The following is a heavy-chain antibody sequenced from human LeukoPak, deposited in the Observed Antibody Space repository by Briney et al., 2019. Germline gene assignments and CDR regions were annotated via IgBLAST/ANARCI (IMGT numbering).Heavy chain of an antibody. V-gene: IGHV3-23*01. Sequence: PGGSLRLSCAASGLTFTIYAMNWVRQALGKGLEWVSTISGGGGSTYYADSVKGRFTISRDNSKNTLYLQVNSLRAEDTAVYYCAKGGKWDVTPFDYWGQGTLVTVSS. J-gene: IGHJ4*02. CDR2: ISGGGGST. D-gene: IGHD1-26*01. CDR3: AKGGKWDVTPFDY. CDR1: GLTFTIYA.